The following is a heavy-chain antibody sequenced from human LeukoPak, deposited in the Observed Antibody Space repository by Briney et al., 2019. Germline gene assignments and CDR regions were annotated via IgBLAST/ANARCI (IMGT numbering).Heavy chain of an antibody. J-gene: IGHJ3*02. D-gene: IGHD4-17*01. CDR2: IYYSGST. Sequence: PSETLSLTCTVSGGSVSSGSYYWSWIRQPPGKGLEWIGYIYYSGSTNYSPSLTSRVTISVDTSKDQFSLNLDSVTAADTAVYYCARGLTTVTAGEYAFDIWGQGSRVTVSS. CDR3: ARGLTTVTAGEYAFDI. CDR1: GGSVSSGSYY. V-gene: IGHV4-61*01.